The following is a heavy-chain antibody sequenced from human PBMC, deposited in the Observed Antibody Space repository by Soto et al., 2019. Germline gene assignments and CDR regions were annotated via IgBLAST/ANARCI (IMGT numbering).Heavy chain of an antibody. Sequence: EVQLLESGGGLVQPGGSLRLSCAASGFTFSSYAMRWVRQAPGKGLEWVSAISGSGGSTYYADSVKGRFTISRDNSKNTLYLQMNSLRAEDTAVYYCAKGGDDYYYYGMDVWGQGTTVTVSS. J-gene: IGHJ6*02. CDR3: AKGGDDYYYYGMDV. CDR1: GFTFSSYA. V-gene: IGHV3-23*01. CDR2: ISGSGGST. D-gene: IGHD3-10*01.